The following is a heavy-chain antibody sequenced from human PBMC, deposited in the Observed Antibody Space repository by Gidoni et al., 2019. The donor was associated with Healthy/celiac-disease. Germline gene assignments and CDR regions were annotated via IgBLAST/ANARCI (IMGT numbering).Heavy chain of an antibody. J-gene: IGHJ4*02. CDR2: ISWNSGSI. CDR3: AKDIGVRGVLDY. Sequence: EVQLVESGGGLVQPGRSLRLSCATSGFPFDDYAMHWVRQAPGKGLEWVSGISWNSGSIGYADSVKGRFTISRDNAKNSLYLQMNSLRAEDTALYYCAKDIGVRGVLDYWGQGTLVTVSS. D-gene: IGHD3-10*01. V-gene: IGHV3-9*01. CDR1: GFPFDDYA.